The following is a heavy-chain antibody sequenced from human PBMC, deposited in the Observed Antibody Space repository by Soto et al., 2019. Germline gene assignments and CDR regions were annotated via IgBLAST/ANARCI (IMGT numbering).Heavy chain of an antibody. D-gene: IGHD3-9*01. J-gene: IGHJ6*02. CDR3: ARDGSVLRYFDWNGMDV. Sequence: APGKGLEWVSVIYSGGSTYYADSVKGRFTISRDNSKNTLYLQMNSLRAEDTAVYYCARDGSVLRYFDWNGMDVWGQGTTVTVSS. CDR2: IYSGGST. V-gene: IGHV3-53*05.